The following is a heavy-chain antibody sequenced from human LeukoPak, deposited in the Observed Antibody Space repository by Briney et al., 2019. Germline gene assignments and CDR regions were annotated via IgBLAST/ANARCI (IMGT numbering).Heavy chain of an antibody. J-gene: IGHJ4*02. CDR2: ISGSVGST. D-gene: IGHD1-26*01. CDR3: AKAPGATHFDY. V-gene: IGHV3-23*01. Sequence: GSLRLSCAASGFTFSSYAMSWVRQAPGKGLEWVSVISGSVGSTYYADSVKGRFTISRDNSENTLYLQMNSLSAEDTAVYYCAKAPGATHFDYWGQGTLVTVSS. CDR1: GFTFSSYA.